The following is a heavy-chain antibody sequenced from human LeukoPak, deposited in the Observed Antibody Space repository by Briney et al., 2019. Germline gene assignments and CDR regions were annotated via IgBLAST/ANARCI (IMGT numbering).Heavy chain of an antibody. CDR3: ARLSGYSYARPFDY. CDR2: INWNGGST. J-gene: IGHJ4*02. CDR1: GFTFDDYG. D-gene: IGHD5-18*01. Sequence: GGSLRLSCAASGFTFDDYGMSWVRQAPGKGLEWVSGINWNGGSTGYADSVKGRFTISRDNAKNSLYLRMNSLRAEDTALYYCARLSGYSYARPFDYWGQGTLVTVSS. V-gene: IGHV3-20*04.